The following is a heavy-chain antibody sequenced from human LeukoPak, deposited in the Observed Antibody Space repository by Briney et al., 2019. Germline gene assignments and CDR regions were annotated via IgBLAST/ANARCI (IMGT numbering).Heavy chain of an antibody. CDR3: ARDPAYSSGWYDY. J-gene: IGHJ4*02. Sequence: SETLSLTCAVSGGSISSSNWWSWARQPPGKGLEWIGEIYHSGSTNYNPSLKSRVTISVDKSKNQFSLKLGSVTAADTAVYYCARDPAYSSGWYDYWGQGTLVTVSS. CDR2: IYHSGST. CDR1: GGSISSSNW. D-gene: IGHD6-19*01. V-gene: IGHV4-4*02.